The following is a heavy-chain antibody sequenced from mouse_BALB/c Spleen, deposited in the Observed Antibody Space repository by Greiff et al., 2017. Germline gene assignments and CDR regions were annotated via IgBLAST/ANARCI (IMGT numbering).Heavy chain of an antibody. V-gene: IGHV2-9*02. Sequence: VKLVESGPGLVAPSQSLSITCTVSGFSLTSYGVHWVRQPPGKGLEWLGVIWAGGSTNYNSALMSRLSISKDNSKSQVFLKMNSLQTDDTAMYYCAREDVSSHYYAMDYWGQGTSVTVSS. J-gene: IGHJ4*01. CDR1: GFSLTSYG. CDR2: IWAGGST. CDR3: AREDVSSHYYAMDY. D-gene: IGHD1-1*01.